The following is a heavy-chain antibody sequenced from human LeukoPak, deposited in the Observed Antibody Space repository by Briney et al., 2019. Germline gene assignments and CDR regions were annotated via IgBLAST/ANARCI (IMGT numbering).Heavy chain of an antibody. J-gene: IGHJ4*02. D-gene: IGHD2-2*01. CDR2: ISGSDATS. CDR3: AKDISSNCYRGRGVDH. CDR1: GFNFASYA. V-gene: IGHV3-23*01. Sequence: GGPLRLSCEVSGFNFASYAMNWVRQAPGKGLEWVSGISGSDATSCYRDSVKGRFTISRDNSKDTLYLHIKSLGAEDTAVYYCAKDISSNCYRGRGVDHWGQGTLVTVSS.